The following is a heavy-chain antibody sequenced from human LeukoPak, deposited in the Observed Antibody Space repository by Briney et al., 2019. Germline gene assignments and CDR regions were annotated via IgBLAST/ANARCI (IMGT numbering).Heavy chain of an antibody. J-gene: IGHJ2*01. V-gene: IGHV1-24*01. CDR1: GYTLTELS. Sequence: ASVKASCKVSGYTLTELSMHWVRQAPGKGLEWMGGFDPEDGETIYAQKFQGRVTMTEDTSTDTAYMELSSLRSEDTAVYYCATVLPRIAAAGRDGWYFDLWGRGTLVTVSS. CDR3: ATVLPRIAAAGRDGWYFDL. D-gene: IGHD6-13*01. CDR2: FDPEDGET.